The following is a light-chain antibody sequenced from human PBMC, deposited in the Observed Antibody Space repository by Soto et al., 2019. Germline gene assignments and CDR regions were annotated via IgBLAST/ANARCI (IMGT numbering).Light chain of an antibody. CDR2: EVS. CDR3: NSYAGSNNWV. CDR1: SSDVGGYKY. Sequence: QSVLTQPPSASGSPGQSVTISCTGTSSDVGGYKYVSWYQQHPGKAPKLIIHEVSKRPSGVPDRFSGSKSGNTASLTVSGLQAEDEADYYCNSYAGSNNWVFGGGTQLTVL. J-gene: IGLJ3*02. V-gene: IGLV2-8*01.